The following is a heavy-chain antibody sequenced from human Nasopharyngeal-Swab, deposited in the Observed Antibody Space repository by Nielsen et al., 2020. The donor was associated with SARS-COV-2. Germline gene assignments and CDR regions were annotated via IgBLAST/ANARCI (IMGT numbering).Heavy chain of an antibody. CDR2: MWYAGSSE. J-gene: IGHJ4*02. Sequence: GESLKISCEASGFTFSDFYMSWIRQAPGKGLEWVAVMWYAGSSERYADSVKGRFTISRDISKNTLYLQMNSLRAEDTAVYYCAREGGVSSTSPFDCWGRGTLVTVSS. D-gene: IGHD2-2*01. CDR3: AREGGVSSTSPFDC. V-gene: IGHV3-33*08. CDR1: GFTFSDFY.